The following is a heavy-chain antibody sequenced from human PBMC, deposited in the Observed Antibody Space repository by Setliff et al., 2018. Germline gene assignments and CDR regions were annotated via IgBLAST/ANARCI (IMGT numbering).Heavy chain of an antibody. CDR1: GGSFSGYY. D-gene: IGHD4-4*01. J-gene: IGHJ2*01. CDR3: ASLGMTTMMDWYFDL. Sequence: SETLSLTCAVYGGSFSGYYWSWIRQPPGKGLEWIGEINHSGSTNYNPSLKSRVTISIDTSKNQFSLKLSSVTAVDTAVYYCASLGMTTMMDWYFDLWGRGTLVTVSS. CDR2: INHSGST. V-gene: IGHV4-34*01.